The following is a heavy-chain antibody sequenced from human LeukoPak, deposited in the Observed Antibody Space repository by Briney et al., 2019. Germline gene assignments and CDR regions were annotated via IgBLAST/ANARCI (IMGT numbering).Heavy chain of an antibody. D-gene: IGHD3-10*01. CDR3: AKDHYYGSGSYYNDLDS. CDR1: GFTFSSYW. CDR2: IKGEERST. Sequence: GGSLRLSCAASGFTFSSYWLHWVRQAPGKGLVWVSRIKGEERSTNYADSVKGLFTISRDNSKNTLYLQMNSLRAEDTAVYYCAKDHYYGSGSYYNDLDSWGQGTLVTVSS. V-gene: IGHV3-74*01. J-gene: IGHJ4*02.